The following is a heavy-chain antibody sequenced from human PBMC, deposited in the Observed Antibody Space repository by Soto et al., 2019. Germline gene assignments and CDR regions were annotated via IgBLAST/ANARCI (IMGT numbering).Heavy chain of an antibody. Sequence: ASVKVSFKASGYTFTSYAMHWVRQAPGQRLEWMGWINAGNGNTKYSQKFQGRVTITRDTSASTAYMELSSLRSEDTAVYYCARVGLWFGESYFDYWGQGTLVTVSS. CDR1: GYTFTSYA. CDR3: ARVGLWFGESYFDY. D-gene: IGHD3-10*01. CDR2: INAGNGNT. V-gene: IGHV1-3*01. J-gene: IGHJ4*02.